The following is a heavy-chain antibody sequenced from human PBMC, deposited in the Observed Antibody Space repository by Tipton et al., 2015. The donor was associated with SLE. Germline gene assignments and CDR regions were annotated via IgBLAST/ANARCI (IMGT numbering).Heavy chain of an antibody. V-gene: IGHV4-61*01. D-gene: IGHD3-10*01. J-gene: IGHJ3*02. CDR3: ATDLSPEVYYM. CDR1: SGSISSSSYY. Sequence: LRLSCTVSSGSISSSSYYWGWIRQPPGKGLEWIGYIYYSGFTNYNPSLKSRVTISVDTSKNQFSLRLSSVTDADTAVYYCATDLSPEVYYMWGQGTMVTVSS. CDR2: IYYSGFT.